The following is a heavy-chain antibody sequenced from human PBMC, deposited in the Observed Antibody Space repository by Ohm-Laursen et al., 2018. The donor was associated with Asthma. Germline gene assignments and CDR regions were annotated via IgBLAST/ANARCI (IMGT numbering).Heavy chain of an antibody. V-gene: IGHV3-30*03. J-gene: IGHJ4*02. D-gene: IGHD5-12*01. Sequence: RSLRLSCAASGFTFSSYGMHWVRQAPGKGLEWVAVISYDGSNKYYADSVKGRFTISRDNSKNTLYLQMNSLRAEDTAVYYCARDLKWLDLYFDYWGQGTLVTVSS. CDR3: ARDLKWLDLYFDY. CDR1: GFTFSSYG. CDR2: ISYDGSNK.